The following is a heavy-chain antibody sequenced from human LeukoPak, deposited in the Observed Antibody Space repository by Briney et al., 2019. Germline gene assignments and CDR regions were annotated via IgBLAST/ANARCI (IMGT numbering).Heavy chain of an antibody. Sequence: GGSLRLSCAASGFTFSSYSMNWVRQAPGKGLEGVSSISSSSSYIYYADSVKGRFTISRDNAKNSLYLQMNSLRAEDTAVYYCARTVPAATPFDYWGQGTLVTVSS. CDR2: ISSSSSYI. J-gene: IGHJ4*02. CDR3: ARTVPAATPFDY. V-gene: IGHV3-21*01. CDR1: GFTFSSYS. D-gene: IGHD2-2*01.